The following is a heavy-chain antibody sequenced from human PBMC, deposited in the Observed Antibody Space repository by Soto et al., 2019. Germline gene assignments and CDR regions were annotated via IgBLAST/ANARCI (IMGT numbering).Heavy chain of an antibody. D-gene: IGHD5-18*01. CDR1: GYTFTSYG. Sequence: QVQLVQSGAEVKKPGASVKVSCKASGYTFTSYGISWVRQAPGQGLEWMGWISAYNGNTNYAQKLQGRVTITTDTSTSTAYMELWSLISDDTAVYYCARGGPPWIQLEYYYYGMDVWGQGTTVTVSS. CDR3: ARGGPPWIQLEYYYYGMDV. CDR2: ISAYNGNT. J-gene: IGHJ6*02. V-gene: IGHV1-18*01.